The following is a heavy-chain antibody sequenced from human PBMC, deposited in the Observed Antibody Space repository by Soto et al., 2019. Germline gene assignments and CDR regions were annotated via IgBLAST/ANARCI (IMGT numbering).Heavy chain of an antibody. Sequence: PGGSLRLSCAASGFTFSDYYMSWIRQAPGKGLEWVSYISNSGSPIYYADSVKGRFTISRDNAKNSLFLQMNSLRAEDTAVYYCARDRHFYCSSTSCYGWFDPWGQGTLVTVSS. V-gene: IGHV3-11*01. CDR1: GFTFSDYY. D-gene: IGHD2-2*01. CDR3: ARDRHFYCSSTSCYGWFDP. J-gene: IGHJ5*02. CDR2: ISNSGSPI.